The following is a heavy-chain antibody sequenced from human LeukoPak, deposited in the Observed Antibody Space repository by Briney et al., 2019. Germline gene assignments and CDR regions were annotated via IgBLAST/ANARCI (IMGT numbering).Heavy chain of an antibody. J-gene: IGHJ4*02. CDR3: AREGSYPPYYFGY. CDR2: VYYSAST. D-gene: IGHD1-26*01. Sequence: PSETLSLTCTVSGGSISSSSYYWGWVRQPPGKGLEWIGSVYYSASTYYNPSLKSRVTISVDTSKNQFSLKLSSVTAADTAVYYCAREGSYPPYYFGYWGQGTLVTVSS. V-gene: IGHV4-39*07. CDR1: GGSISSSSYY.